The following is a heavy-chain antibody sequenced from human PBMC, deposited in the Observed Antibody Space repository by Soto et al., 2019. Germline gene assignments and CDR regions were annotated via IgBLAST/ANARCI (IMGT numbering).Heavy chain of an antibody. D-gene: IGHD2-15*01. CDR3: ARDAVVPRASYYFDY. V-gene: IGHV3-30-3*01. CDR2: ISYDGSNK. Sequence: QVQLVESGGGVVQPGRSLRLSCAASGFTFSSYAIHWVRQAPGKGLEWVAVISYDGSNKYYADSVKGRFTISRDNSKNTLYLQMNSLRAEDTAVYYCARDAVVPRASYYFDYWGQGTLVTVSS. J-gene: IGHJ4*02. CDR1: GFTFSSYA.